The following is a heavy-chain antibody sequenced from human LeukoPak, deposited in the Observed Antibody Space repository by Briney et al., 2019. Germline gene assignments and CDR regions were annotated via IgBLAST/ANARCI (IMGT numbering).Heavy chain of an antibody. Sequence: GGSLRLSCAASGFTFSSYGMHWVRQAPGKGLEWVAVIWYDGSNKYYADSVKGRFTISRDNSKNTLYLQMNSLRAEDTAVYYCARGYCSGGSCYPEDNWFDHWGQGTLVTVSS. CDR1: GFTFSSYG. CDR2: IWYDGSNK. V-gene: IGHV3-33*01. CDR3: ARGYCSGGSCYPEDNWFDH. J-gene: IGHJ5*02. D-gene: IGHD2-15*01.